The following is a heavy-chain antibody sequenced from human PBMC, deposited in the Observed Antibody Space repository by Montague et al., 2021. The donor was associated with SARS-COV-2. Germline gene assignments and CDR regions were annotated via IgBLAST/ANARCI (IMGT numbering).Heavy chain of an antibody. Sequence: SETLSLTCAVYGGSFTDFYWTWIRQPPGKGLEWIGESNDRGSSNYNPSLKNRVTISVDKSKNQISLKLASLTAADTAIYFCARDVRTSTWSIRGYGGNYYFDSWGQGTLVAVSS. CDR3: ARDVRTSTWSIRGYGGNYYFDS. D-gene: IGHD4-23*01. J-gene: IGHJ4*02. V-gene: IGHV4-34*01. CDR1: GGSFTDFY. CDR2: SNDRGSS.